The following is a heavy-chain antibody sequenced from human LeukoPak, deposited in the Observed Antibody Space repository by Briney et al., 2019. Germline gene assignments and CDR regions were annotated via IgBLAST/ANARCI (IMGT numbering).Heavy chain of an antibody. CDR3: ARELKDYDILTGWSLGP. CDR2: IWYDGSNK. D-gene: IGHD3-9*01. J-gene: IGHJ5*02. CDR1: GFTFSSYG. Sequence: QPGGSLRLSCAASGFTFSSYGMHWVRQAPGKGLEWVAVIWYDGSNKYYADSVKGRFTISRDNSKNTLYLQMNSLRAEDTAVYCCARELKDYDILTGWSLGPWGQGTLVTVSS. V-gene: IGHV3-33*01.